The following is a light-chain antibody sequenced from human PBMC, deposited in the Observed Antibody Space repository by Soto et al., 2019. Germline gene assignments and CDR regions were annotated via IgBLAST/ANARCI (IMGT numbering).Light chain of an antibody. CDR3: QTWGTGVLV. CDR2: VDTDGSH. J-gene: IGLJ3*02. CDR1: SGHSSYA. V-gene: IGLV4-69*01. Sequence: QLVLTQSPSASASLGASVKLTCTLSSGHSSYAIAWHQQQPEKGPRFLMKVDTDGSHRRGDGIPDRFSGSSSGAERYLTISSLRSEDEADYYCQTWGTGVLVFGGGTKVTVL.